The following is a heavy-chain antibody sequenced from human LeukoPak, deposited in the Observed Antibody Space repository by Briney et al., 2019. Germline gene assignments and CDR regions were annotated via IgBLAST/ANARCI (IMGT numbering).Heavy chain of an antibody. J-gene: IGHJ5*02. D-gene: IGHD2-15*01. V-gene: IGHV3-53*04. CDR1: GLTVSNNY. CDR2: IYSGGST. Sequence: GGSLRLSCAASGLTVSNNYMSWVRQAPGKGLEWVSVIYSGGSTYYADSVKGRFTISRHSSKNTLYLQMNSLRPEDTAVYYCARTKYCSGTSCPGVDPWGQGTLVTVSS. CDR3: ARTKYCSGTSCPGVDP.